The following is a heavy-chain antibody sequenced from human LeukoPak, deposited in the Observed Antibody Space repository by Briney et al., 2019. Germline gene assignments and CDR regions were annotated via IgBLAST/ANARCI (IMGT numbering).Heavy chain of an antibody. Sequence: SETLSLTCGVSGGSIYSHYWGWIRQPPGKGPEWIGDIYYKGNTNYNPSLKSRVTISLDTSKNHLSLTLTSVVAADTAIYYCMRRDTGWNYSDYWGQGILVTVSS. CDR2: IYYKGNT. CDR1: GGSIYSHY. D-gene: IGHD6-19*01. V-gene: IGHV4-59*08. CDR3: MRRDTGWNYSDY. J-gene: IGHJ4*02.